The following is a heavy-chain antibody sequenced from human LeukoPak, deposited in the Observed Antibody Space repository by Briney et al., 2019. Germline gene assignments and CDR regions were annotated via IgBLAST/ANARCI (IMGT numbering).Heavy chain of an antibody. V-gene: IGHV5-51*01. CDR1: GYRFTSYW. D-gene: IGHD5-12*01. Sequence: GESLKISCKGSGYRFTSYWIGWVRQMPGKGMEWMGNIYPGDSDTRYSPSFQGQVTISADKSISTAYLQWSSLKASDTAMYYCARHANGYDNSYFDYWGQGTLVTVSS. CDR3: ARHANGYDNSYFDY. CDR2: IYPGDSDT. J-gene: IGHJ4*02.